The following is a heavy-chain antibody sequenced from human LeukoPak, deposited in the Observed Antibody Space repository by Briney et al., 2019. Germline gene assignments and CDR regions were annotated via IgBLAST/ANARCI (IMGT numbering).Heavy chain of an antibody. CDR1: GFTFSSYA. CDR2: ISYGGSNK. J-gene: IGHJ6*02. V-gene: IGHV3-30-3*01. D-gene: IGHD1-7*01. CDR3: ARERYNWNYGDYYYGMDV. Sequence: PGRSLRLSCAASGFTFSSYAMHWVRQAPGKGLEWVAVISYGGSNKYYADSVKGRFTISRDNSKNTLYLQMNSLRAEDTAVYYCARERYNWNYGDYYYGMDVWGQGTTVTVSS.